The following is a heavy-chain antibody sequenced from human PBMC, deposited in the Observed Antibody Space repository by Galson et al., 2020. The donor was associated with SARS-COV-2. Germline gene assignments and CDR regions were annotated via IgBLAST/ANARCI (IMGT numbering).Heavy chain of an antibody. CDR1: GYTLTELS. CDR2: FDPEDGET. Sequence: ASVKVSCKVSGYTLTELSMHWVRQAPGKGLEWMGGFDPEDGETIYAQKFQGRVTMTEDTSTDTAYMELSSLRSEDTAVYYCATGPPIAGFNWFDPWGQGTLVTVSS. CDR3: ATGPPIAGFNWFDP. J-gene: IGHJ5*02. V-gene: IGHV1-24*01. D-gene: IGHD6-13*01.